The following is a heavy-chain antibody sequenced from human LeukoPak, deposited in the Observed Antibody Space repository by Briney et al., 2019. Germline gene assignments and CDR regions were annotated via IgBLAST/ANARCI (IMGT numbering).Heavy chain of an antibody. CDR2: IKQDGSEK. V-gene: IGHV3-7*01. CDR3: ARDLSWGYFDY. J-gene: IGHJ4*02. D-gene: IGHD7-27*01. CDR1: GFTFSSYW. Sequence: GGSLRFSCAASGFTFSSYWMSWVRQAPGKGLEWVANIKQDGSEKYYVDSVKGRFTISRDNAKNSLYLQTNSLRAEDTAVYYCARDLSWGYFDYWGQGTLVTVSS.